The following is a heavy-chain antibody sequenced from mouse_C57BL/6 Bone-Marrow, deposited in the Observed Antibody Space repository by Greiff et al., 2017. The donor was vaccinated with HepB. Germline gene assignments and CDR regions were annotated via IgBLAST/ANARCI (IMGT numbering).Heavy chain of an antibody. V-gene: IGHV1-64*01. CDR1: GYTFTSYW. Sequence: QVQLQQPGAELVKPGASVKLSCKASGYTFTSYWMHWVKQRPGQGLEWIGMIHPNSGSTNYNEKFKRKATLTVDKSSSTAYMQLSSLTSEDSAVYYCARKGITTVVASYYYAMDYWGQGTSVTVSS. CDR3: ARKGITTVVASYYYAMDY. CDR2: IHPNSGST. D-gene: IGHD1-1*01. J-gene: IGHJ4*01.